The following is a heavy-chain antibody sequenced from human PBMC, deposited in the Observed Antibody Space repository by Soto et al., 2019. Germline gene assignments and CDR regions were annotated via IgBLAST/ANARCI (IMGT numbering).Heavy chain of an antibody. J-gene: IGHJ2*01. D-gene: IGHD3-22*01. CDR3: VRGYYDTNFDL. V-gene: IGHV3-23*01. CDR2: VSSSGGTT. Sequence: GGSLRLSCAASGFTFSSYAMSWVRQAPGKGLECVSVVSSSGGTTYYTDSVKGRVTISRDNAKDTLYLQMNSLRAEDTAIYYSVRGYYDTNFDLWGRGTLVTVSS. CDR1: GFTFSSYA.